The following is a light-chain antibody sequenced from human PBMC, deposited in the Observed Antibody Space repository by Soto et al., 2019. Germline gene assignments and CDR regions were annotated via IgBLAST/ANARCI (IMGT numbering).Light chain of an antibody. J-gene: IGKJ4*01. CDR3: QQYYDWLT. CDR2: DAS. V-gene: IGKV3-15*01. CDR1: QTVGSH. Sequence: EIVMTQSPATLSVSPGERATLSCRASQTVGSHLAWYQQRPGRAPRLLIYDASTRATGIPARFSGSRSGTEFTLTISSLQSEDFAVYYCQQYYDWLTFGGGTKVGIK.